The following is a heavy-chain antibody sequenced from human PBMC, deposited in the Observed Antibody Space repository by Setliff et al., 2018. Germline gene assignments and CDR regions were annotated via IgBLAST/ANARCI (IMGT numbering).Heavy chain of an antibody. CDR3: ARQIGYGDFLYFDY. CDR2: IYHNGNS. CDR1: GYSISSGYY. Sequence: SETLSLTCSVSGYSISSGYYWGWIRQPPGKGLEWIGSIYHNGNSYYNPSLKSRVTISVDTSKNQLSQKLNSVTAADTAVYYCARQIGYGDFLYFDYWGQGTLVTVSS. V-gene: IGHV4-38-2*01. J-gene: IGHJ4*02. D-gene: IGHD4-17*01.